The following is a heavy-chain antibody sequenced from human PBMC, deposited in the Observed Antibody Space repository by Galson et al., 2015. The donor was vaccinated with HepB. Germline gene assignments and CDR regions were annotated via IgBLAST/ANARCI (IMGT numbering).Heavy chain of an antibody. CDR1: KFTFSTYS. CDR2: IKSKTDGGTT. Sequence: SLRLSCAASKFTFSTYSMNWVRQAPGKGLEWVGRIKSKTDGGTTDYAAPVKGRFTISRDDSKNTLYLQMNSLKTEDTAVYYCTTDRHLGYCSSTSCYKIDPWGQGTLVTVSS. V-gene: IGHV3-15*01. CDR3: TTDRHLGYCSSTSCYKIDP. J-gene: IGHJ5*02. D-gene: IGHD2-2*02.